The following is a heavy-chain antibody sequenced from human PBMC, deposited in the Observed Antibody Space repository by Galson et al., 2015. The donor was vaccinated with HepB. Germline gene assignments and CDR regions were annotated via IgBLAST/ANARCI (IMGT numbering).Heavy chain of an antibody. D-gene: IGHD5-24*01. CDR3: ALTLEMATMADAFDI. J-gene: IGHJ3*02. CDR2: INAGNGNT. V-gene: IGHV1-3*01. Sequence: SVKVSCKASGYTFTSYAMHWVRQAPGQRLEWMGWINAGNGNTKYSQKFQGRVTITRDTSASTAYMELSSLRSEDTAVYYCALTLEMATMADAFDIWGQGTMVTVSS. CDR1: GYTFTSYA.